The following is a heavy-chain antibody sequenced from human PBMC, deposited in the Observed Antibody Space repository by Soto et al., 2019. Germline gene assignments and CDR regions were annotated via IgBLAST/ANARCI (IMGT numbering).Heavy chain of an antibody. CDR2: LHSGGNT. V-gene: IGHV4-59*02. D-gene: IGHD3-3*01. J-gene: IGHJ5*02. CDR3: ARSKYYDSVFDP. CDR1: GFTVSDGF. Sequence: LSCAATGFTVSDGFRNWVRQAPGKGLEWVSVLHSGGNTNYNPSLKSRVTISADTSKNQFSLTLSSVTAADTAVYYCARSKYYDSVFDPWGLGTLVTVSS.